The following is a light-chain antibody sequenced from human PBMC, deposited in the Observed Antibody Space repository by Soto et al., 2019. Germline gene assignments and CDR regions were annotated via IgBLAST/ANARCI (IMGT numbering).Light chain of an antibody. CDR3: QQYDNWPQT. CDR2: GAS. V-gene: IGKV3-15*01. J-gene: IGKJ1*01. CDR1: QSVRSS. Sequence: EILMTQSPATLCVSTGERATLSCRASQSVRSSVAWYQQKPGQAPRLLIYGASTRATGIPARISGSGPGTEFTLTISSLQSEEFAGYYCQQYDNWPQTFGQGTKV.